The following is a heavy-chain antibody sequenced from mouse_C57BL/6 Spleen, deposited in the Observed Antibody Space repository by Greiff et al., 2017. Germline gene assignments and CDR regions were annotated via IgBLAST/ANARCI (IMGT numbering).Heavy chain of an antibody. Sequence: QVQLKQSGPELVKPGASVKISCKASGYSFTSYYIHWVKQRPGQGLEWIGWIYPGSGNTKHNEKFKGKATLTADTSSSTAYMQLSSLTSEDSAVYYCARPSYDYDSFAYWGQGTLVTVSA. CDR2: IYPGSGNT. J-gene: IGHJ3*01. V-gene: IGHV1-66*01. CDR3: ARPSYDYDSFAY. D-gene: IGHD2-4*01. CDR1: GYSFTSYY.